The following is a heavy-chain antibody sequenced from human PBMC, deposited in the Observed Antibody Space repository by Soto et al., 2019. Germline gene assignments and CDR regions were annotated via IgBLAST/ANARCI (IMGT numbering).Heavy chain of an antibody. CDR2: ISGSGGST. J-gene: IGHJ4*02. CDR1: GFTFSSYA. V-gene: IGHV3-23*01. D-gene: IGHD3-10*01. Sequence: EVQLLESGGGLVQPGGSLRLSCAASGFTFSSYAMSWVRQAPGTGLEWVSAISGSGGSTYYADSVKGRFTISRDDSKNTRDVQMNSLRAEGPAVYYCAKASGCFGEFDYWGQVTLVTVSS. CDR3: AKASGCFGEFDY.